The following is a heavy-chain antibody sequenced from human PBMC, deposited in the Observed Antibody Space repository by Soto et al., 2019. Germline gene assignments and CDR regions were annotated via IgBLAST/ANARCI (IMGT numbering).Heavy chain of an antibody. D-gene: IGHD6-13*01. J-gene: IGHJ5*02. CDR3: VRRTYSSSPFDP. V-gene: IGHV4-39*01. CDR1: GGSISSSAYY. CDR2: VYYTGTT. Sequence: QLQLQESGPGLVKPSETLSLTCTVSGGSISSSAYYWGWIRQPPGKGLEWIGSVYYTGTTYYNPSLKSRVTISVETSKNQFSLNLNSVTAADTAVYYCVRRTYSSSPFDPWGQGTLVTVSS.